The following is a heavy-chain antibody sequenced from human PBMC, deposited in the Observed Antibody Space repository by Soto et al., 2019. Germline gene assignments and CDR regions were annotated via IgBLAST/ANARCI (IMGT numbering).Heavy chain of an antibody. CDR1: GYDFSTYW. CDR2: IYPLDSDT. V-gene: IGHV5-51*01. CDR3: ARVDRGPSDY. D-gene: IGHD3-10*01. Sequence: EVQLVQSGAEVKKPGESLNISCTTSGYDFSTYWIAWVRQMPGKGLEWMGIIYPLDSDTEYSPSLQGHVTFSVDKSLTTAYLHWSSLQASDTAMYYCARVDRGPSDYGGQGTLVTVSS. J-gene: IGHJ4*02.